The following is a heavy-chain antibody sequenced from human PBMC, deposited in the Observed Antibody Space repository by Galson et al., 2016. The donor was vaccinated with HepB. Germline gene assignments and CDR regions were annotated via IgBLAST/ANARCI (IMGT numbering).Heavy chain of an antibody. CDR2: IKSKTNGGTT. CDR3: ATRKVDEIVVDF. D-gene: IGHD2-2*01. Sequence: LRLSCAASGFTFSNAQMNWVRQAPGKGLEWVGRIKSKTNGGTTDYTAPVKGRFIISRDDSKNTLYLQMNSLKTEDTAVYYCATRKVDEIVVDFWGQGTLVTVSS. J-gene: IGHJ4*02. V-gene: IGHV3-15*01. CDR1: GFTFSNAQ.